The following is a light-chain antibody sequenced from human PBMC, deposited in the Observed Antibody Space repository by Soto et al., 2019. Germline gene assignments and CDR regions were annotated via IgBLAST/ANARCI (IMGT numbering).Light chain of an antibody. CDR1: NSEVGGYNY. CDR3: SSYTSSSTPYV. Sequence: QSVLTQPASVSGPPGQSITISCTGTNSEVGGYNYVSWYQQHPGKAPKLMIYDVSNRPSGVSNRFSGSKSGNTASLTISGLQAEDEADYYCSSYTSSSTPYVFGTGTKVTVL. J-gene: IGLJ1*01. V-gene: IGLV2-14*01. CDR2: DVS.